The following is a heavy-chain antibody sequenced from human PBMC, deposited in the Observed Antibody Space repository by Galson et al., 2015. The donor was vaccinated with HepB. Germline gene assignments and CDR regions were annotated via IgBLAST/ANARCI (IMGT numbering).Heavy chain of an antibody. J-gene: IGHJ4*02. CDR2: IDPSDSYT. CDR1: GYSFTSYW. Sequence: QSGAEVKKPGESLRISCKGSGYSFTSYWISWVRQMPGKGLEWMGRIDPSDSYTNYSPSFQGHVTISADKSISTAYLQWSSLKASDTAMYYCASQAGGYYYGSGSYYYFDYWGQGTLVTVSS. D-gene: IGHD3-10*01. V-gene: IGHV5-10-1*01. CDR3: ASQAGGYYYGSGSYYYFDY.